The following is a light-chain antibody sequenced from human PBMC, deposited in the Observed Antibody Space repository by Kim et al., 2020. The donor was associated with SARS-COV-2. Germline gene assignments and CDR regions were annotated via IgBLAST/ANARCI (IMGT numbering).Light chain of an antibody. CDR2: VKN. V-gene: IGLV3-19*01. Sequence: SSELTQDPAVSVALGQTVRITCQGDSLRSYYASWYQQKPGQAPVLVIYVKNNRPSGIPDLFSGSRSGNTASLTIPGAQAEVAAVYYCNSRDSSGNHVVFC. J-gene: IGLJ2*01. CDR1: SLRSYY. CDR3: NSRDSSGNHVV.